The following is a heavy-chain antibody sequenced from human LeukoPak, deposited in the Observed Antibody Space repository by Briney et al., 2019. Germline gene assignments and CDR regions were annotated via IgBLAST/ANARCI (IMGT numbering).Heavy chain of an antibody. Sequence: SETLSLTCTVSGGSISGDYLTWIRQPAGRGLEWIGQIYTAGKTKYNPSLKSRVTMSVDSSSNQFSLKLASVTAADTAVYFCARDGRHCNGDDCFTWFDPWGQGTPVTVSS. D-gene: IGHD2-21*01. CDR2: IYTAGKT. CDR3: ARDGRHCNGDDCFTWFDP. V-gene: IGHV4-4*07. CDR1: GGSISGDY. J-gene: IGHJ5*02.